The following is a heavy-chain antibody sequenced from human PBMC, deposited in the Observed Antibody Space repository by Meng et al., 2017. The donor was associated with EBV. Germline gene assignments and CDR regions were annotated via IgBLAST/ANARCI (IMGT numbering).Heavy chain of an antibody. D-gene: IGHD3-10*01. CDR1: VGPFRYYA. J-gene: IGHJ4*02. CDR3: ASESGRGYTPDY. Sequence: QLQWVPSAAGLKKPGQSVKVSCTPSVGPFRYYAISWVRQDPGQELEWLGGFLPRLGAPNYAQKFHGRVKITADESTSTHYMDLSSLRSEDTAIYYCASESGRGYTPDYWGQGTLVTVSS. CDR2: FLPRLGAP. V-gene: IGHV1-69*01.